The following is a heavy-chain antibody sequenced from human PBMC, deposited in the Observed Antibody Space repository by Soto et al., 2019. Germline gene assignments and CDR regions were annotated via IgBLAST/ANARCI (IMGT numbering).Heavy chain of an antibody. D-gene: IGHD3-16*01. Sequence: PGGSLRLSCAASGFTFTSYSMNWARQAPGQGLEWVSYITSKSTTIKYADSVKGRFTVSRDNAKNSLYLQLNSLRDEDTAVYYCAREMGACSDSSCYPGPYDSWGQGTLVTVS. V-gene: IGHV3-48*02. CDR2: ITSKSTTI. CDR3: AREMGACSDSSCYPGPYDS. J-gene: IGHJ5*02. CDR1: GFTFTSYS.